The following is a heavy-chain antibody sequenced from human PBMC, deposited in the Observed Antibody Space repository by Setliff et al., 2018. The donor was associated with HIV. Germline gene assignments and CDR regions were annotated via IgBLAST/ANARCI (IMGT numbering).Heavy chain of an antibody. V-gene: IGHV4-34*01. CDR3: ARHSGVASPNWFDP. CDR2: IDHSGST. CDR1: GGSFNDYY. D-gene: IGHD3-10*01. J-gene: IGHJ5*02. Sequence: SETLSLTCAVYGGSFNDYYWTWIRQPPGKGLEWIGEIDHSGSTKYHASLKSRVTISVDTSKNQFSLKLSSVTAADTAVYYCARHSGVASPNWFDPWGQGTLVTVS.